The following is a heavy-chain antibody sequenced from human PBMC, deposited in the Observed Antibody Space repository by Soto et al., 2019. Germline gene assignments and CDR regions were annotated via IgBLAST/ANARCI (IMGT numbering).Heavy chain of an antibody. CDR2: IYYSGST. J-gene: IGHJ5*02. V-gene: IGHV4-59*01. Sequence: SETLSLTCTFSCGSIISYYWSWIRQPPGKGLEWIGYIYYSGSTNYNPSLKSRVTISVDTSKNQFSLKLSSVTAADTAVYYCARAWMEYSSSWYGWFDPWGQGTLVTVSS. D-gene: IGHD6-13*01. CDR3: ARAWMEYSSSWYGWFDP. CDR1: CGSIISYY.